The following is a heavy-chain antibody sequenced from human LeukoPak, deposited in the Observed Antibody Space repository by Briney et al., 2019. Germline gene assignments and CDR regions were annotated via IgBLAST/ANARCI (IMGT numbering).Heavy chain of an antibody. D-gene: IGHD1-1*01. CDR3: VGRGTNPGTFDV. V-gene: IGHV4-4*07. Sequence: PSETLSLTCTVSGDSMSEAKYYWTWIRQSAGGGLEWVGRIYTSGGTNYNPSLKSRVTMSVDRSRSQFSLNLASVTAADTAVYYCVGRGTNPGTFDVWGPGTAVTVSS. CDR1: GDSMSEAKYY. J-gene: IGHJ3*01. CDR2: IYTSGGT.